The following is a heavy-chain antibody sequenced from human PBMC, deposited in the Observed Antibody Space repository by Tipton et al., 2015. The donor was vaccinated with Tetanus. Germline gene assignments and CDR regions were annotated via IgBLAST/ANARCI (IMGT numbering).Heavy chain of an antibody. CDR3: ARHRLTGDTEYGMDV. V-gene: IGHV4-39*01. CDR2: IYYTGST. J-gene: IGHJ6*02. Sequence: TLSLTCTVYGGSISSSTYYWGWLRQPPGKGLEWIATIYYTGSTYYNPSLKSRVTISVDTSKNQFSLKLSSVTAADTAVYYCARHRLTGDTEYGMDVWGQGATVTVSS. CDR1: GGSISSSTYY. D-gene: IGHD5-18*01.